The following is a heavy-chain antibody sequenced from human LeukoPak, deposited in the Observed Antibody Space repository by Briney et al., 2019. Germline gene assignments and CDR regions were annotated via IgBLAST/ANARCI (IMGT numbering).Heavy chain of an antibody. CDR2: LNPNSGVT. J-gene: IGHJ4*02. CDR1: GYTFIGYY. D-gene: IGHD4-17*01. CDR3: ARATTVTTKFDY. Sequence: ASVKVSCKASGYTFIGYYMHWVRQAPGQGLEWMGWLNPNSGVTNYAQKFQDRVTLTRDTSITKAYMELSRLRSDDTALFYCARATTVTTKFDYWGQGTLVTVSS. V-gene: IGHV1-2*02.